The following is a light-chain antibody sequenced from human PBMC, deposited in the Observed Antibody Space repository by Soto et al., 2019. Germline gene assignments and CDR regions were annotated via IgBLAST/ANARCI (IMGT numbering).Light chain of an antibody. CDR1: QSVSSSY. Sequence: EIVLTQSPGTMSLSPGERATLSCRASQSVSSSYLAWYQQKPGQAPRLLIYGASSRATGIPDRFSGSGSGTDFTLTISRLEPEDFAVYYCQQYDSSPVTFGPGTTVDIK. CDR2: GAS. V-gene: IGKV3-20*01. J-gene: IGKJ3*01. CDR3: QQYDSSPVT.